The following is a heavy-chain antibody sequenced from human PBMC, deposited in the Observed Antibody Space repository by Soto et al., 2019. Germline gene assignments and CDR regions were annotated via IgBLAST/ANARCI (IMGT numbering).Heavy chain of an antibody. J-gene: IGHJ3*02. CDR2: INAGNGNT. CDR1: GYTFTSYA. V-gene: IGHV1-3*01. CDR3: ARDLFPVYYDSDAFDI. D-gene: IGHD3-22*01. Sequence: QVQLVQSGAEVKKPGASVKVSCKASGYTFTSYAMHWVRQAPGQRLEWMGWINAGNGNTKYSQKFQGGVTITRDTSASTAYMELSSLRSEDTAVYYCARDLFPVYYDSDAFDIWGQGTMVTVSS.